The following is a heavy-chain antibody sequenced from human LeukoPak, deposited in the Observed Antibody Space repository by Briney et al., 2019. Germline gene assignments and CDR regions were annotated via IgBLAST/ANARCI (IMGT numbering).Heavy chain of an antibody. CDR3: AKDANYYDSSGFFIPFDY. D-gene: IGHD3-22*01. CDR1: GFAFSRFA. J-gene: IGHJ4*02. CDR2: ISVNGQQT. Sequence: GGFLRLSCSASGFAFSRFAMTWVRHLPGKGLDWVSTISVNGQQTYYGDSVKGRFSVSRDNSKNILYLQMDSLRADDSALYYCAKDANYYDSSGFFIPFDYWGPGTLVTVSS. V-gene: IGHV3-23*01.